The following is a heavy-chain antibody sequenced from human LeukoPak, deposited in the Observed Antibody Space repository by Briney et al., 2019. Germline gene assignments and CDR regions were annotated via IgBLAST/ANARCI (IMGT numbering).Heavy chain of an antibody. CDR1: GFTFSSYA. Sequence: GGSLRLSCAASGFTFSSYAMSWVRQAPGKGLEWVSAISGSGGSTYYADSVKGRFTISRDNPKNTLYLQKNSLRAEDTAVYYCAKDRRRVWSGYHFDYWGQGTLVTVSS. CDR2: ISGSGGST. J-gene: IGHJ4*02. D-gene: IGHD3-3*01. V-gene: IGHV3-23*01. CDR3: AKDRRRVWSGYHFDY.